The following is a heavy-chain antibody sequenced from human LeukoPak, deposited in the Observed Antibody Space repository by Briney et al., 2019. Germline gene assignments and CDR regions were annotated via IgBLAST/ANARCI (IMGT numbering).Heavy chain of an antibody. CDR3: ARGVKGVLWFGEFVSDAFDI. Sequence: SVKVSCKASGGTFSSYAISWVRQAPGQGLEWMGGIIPIFGTANYAQKFQGRVTITADESTSTAYMELSSLRSEDTAVYYCARGVKGVLWFGEFVSDAFDIWGQGTMVTVSS. J-gene: IGHJ3*02. D-gene: IGHD3-10*01. CDR1: GGTFSSYA. CDR2: IIPIFGTA. V-gene: IGHV1-69*13.